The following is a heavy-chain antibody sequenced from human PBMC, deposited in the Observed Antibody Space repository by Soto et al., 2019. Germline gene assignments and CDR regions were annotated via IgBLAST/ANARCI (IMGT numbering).Heavy chain of an antibody. J-gene: IGHJ4*02. D-gene: IGHD2-15*01. CDR1: GYSFTSYW. CDR2: IDPSDSYT. Sequence: EVQLVQSGAEVKKPGESLRISCKGSGYSFTSYWITWVRQMPGKGLEWMGRIDPSDSYTNYSPSFQGHVTISADKSISTAYLQWSSLKASDTAMYYCARKDCSAGSCYWGGYGYWGQGTLVTVSS. CDR3: ARKDCSAGSCYWGGYGY. V-gene: IGHV5-10-1*01.